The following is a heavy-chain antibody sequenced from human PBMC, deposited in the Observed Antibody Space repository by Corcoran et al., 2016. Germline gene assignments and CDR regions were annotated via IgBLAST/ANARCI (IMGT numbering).Heavy chain of an antibody. CDR3: AGDPYDRSAYGAFDV. D-gene: IGHD3-22*01. CDR2: IKKDGSEK. V-gene: IGHV3-7*01. Sequence: EVQLVESGGDLAKPGGSLRLSCAASGFTFSDYWMTWVRPDPGKGLEWVANIKKDGSEKEYVDSVKGRFTISRDNARNSLYLQMNSLRVEDTAVYYCAGDPYDRSAYGAFDVWGQGTTVTVSS. CDR1: GFTFSDYW. J-gene: IGHJ3*01.